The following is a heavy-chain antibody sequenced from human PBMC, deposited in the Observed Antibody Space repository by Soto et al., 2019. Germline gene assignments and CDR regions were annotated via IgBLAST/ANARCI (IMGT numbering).Heavy chain of an antibody. V-gene: IGHV4-34*01. CDR3: AREYSGSPIDY. Sequence: QVQLQQWGAGLLKPSETLSLTCAVYGGSFSGYYWSWIRQPPGKGLEWFGEINHSGSTNYNPSLKSRVTISVDTSKNQVALKLSSVTAADTAVYYCAREYSGSPIDYWGQGPLVTVSS. D-gene: IGHD1-26*01. CDR1: GGSFSGYY. CDR2: INHSGST. J-gene: IGHJ4*02.